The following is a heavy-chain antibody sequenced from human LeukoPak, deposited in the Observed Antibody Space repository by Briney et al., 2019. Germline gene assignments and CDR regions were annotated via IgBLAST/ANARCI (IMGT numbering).Heavy chain of an antibody. D-gene: IGHD1-26*01. J-gene: IGHJ4*02. CDR1: GYSISSGYY. Sequence: SGTLSLTCTVSGYSISSGYYWGWIRQPPGKGLEWIGSIYHSGSTNYNPSLKSRVTISVDTSKNQFSLKLSSVTAADTAVYYCAAKIVGATYFDYWGQGTLVTVSS. V-gene: IGHV4-38-2*02. CDR3: AAKIVGATYFDY. CDR2: IYHSGST.